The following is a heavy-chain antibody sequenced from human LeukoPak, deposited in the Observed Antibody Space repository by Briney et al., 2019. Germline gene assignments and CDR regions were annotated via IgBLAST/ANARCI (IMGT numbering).Heavy chain of an antibody. CDR3: ARLNIPRYSSGDY. V-gene: IGHV4-39*01. D-gene: IGHD6-25*01. CDR1: GGSISSSSYY. J-gene: IGHJ4*02. CDR2: IYYSGST. Sequence: SETLSLTCTVSGGSISSSSYYWGWIRQPPGKGLEWIGSIYYSGSTYYNPSLKSRVTISVDTSKNQFSLNLSSVTAADTAMYYCARLNIPRYSSGDYWGQGTLVTVSS.